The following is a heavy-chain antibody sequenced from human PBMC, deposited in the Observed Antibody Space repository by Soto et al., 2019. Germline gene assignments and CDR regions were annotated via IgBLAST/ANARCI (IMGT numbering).Heavy chain of an antibody. CDR1: GGTFSSYA. V-gene: IGHV1-69*01. Sequence: QVPLLQSGAEVKKPGSSVTVSCKATGGTFSSYAIHWVRQAPGQGLEWMGGIIPMYGPAKYAQRFQGRVTITAAESTTTVYRELTSLTSQDTAVYSCARVTAMVRGVIDNWFDPWGHGTLVTVSS. J-gene: IGHJ5*02. CDR2: IIPMYGPA. CDR3: ARVTAMVRGVIDNWFDP. D-gene: IGHD3-10*01.